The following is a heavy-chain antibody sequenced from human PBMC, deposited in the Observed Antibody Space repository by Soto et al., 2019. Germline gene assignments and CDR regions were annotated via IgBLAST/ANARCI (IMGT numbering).Heavy chain of an antibody. CDR1: GGYIATFY. D-gene: IGHD2-15*01. V-gene: IGHV4-59*01. J-gene: IGHJ4*02. CDR2: LYSSGNTNYT. CDR3: GRLKGGNTVDS. Sequence: LSETLSLTCSVSGGYIATFYWSWIRQPPGKRLEWIGFLYSSGNTNYTNYSPSLKRRITISVDKSKNQFSLKMKSVTAADTAVYFCGRLKGGNTVDSWGPGTLVT.